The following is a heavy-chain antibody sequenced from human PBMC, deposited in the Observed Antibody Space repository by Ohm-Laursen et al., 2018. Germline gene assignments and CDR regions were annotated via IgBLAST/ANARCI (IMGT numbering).Heavy chain of an antibody. Sequence: SLRLSCTASGFTFGTCGMSWVRQAPGKGLEWVSAISGNGDSTYYADSVRDRFIISRDNSKNTLYLQMSSLRAEDTAIYYCHKHDYDDYDIDYWGQGTLVTVSS. D-gene: IGHD4-17*01. CDR3: HKHDYDDYDIDY. V-gene: IGHV3-23*01. J-gene: IGHJ4*02. CDR1: GFTFGTCG. CDR2: ISGNGDST.